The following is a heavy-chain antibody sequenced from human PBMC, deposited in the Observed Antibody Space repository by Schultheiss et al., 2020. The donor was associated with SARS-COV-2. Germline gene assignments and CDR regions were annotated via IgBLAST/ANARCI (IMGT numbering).Heavy chain of an antibody. J-gene: IGHJ4*02. V-gene: IGHV4-59*08. CDR2: IDYSGRI. Sequence: SETLSLTCTVSGGSITTYYWSWFRQPPGKGLEWIGYIDYSGRIFYNPSLKSRLTISVDTSKNQFSLKLSSVTAADTAVYYCARRRDWNDVFDYWGQGTLVTVSS. CDR3: ARRRDWNDVFDY. D-gene: IGHD1-1*01. CDR1: GGSITTYY.